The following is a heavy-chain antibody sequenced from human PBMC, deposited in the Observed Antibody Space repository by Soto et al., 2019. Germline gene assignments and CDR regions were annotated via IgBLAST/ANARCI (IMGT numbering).Heavy chain of an antibody. D-gene: IGHD1-26*01. V-gene: IGHV1-2*04. CDR3: AKAREQDPIVNY. CDR2: INPNSGGT. Sequence: ASLKVSCKASGYTFTGYYMHWVRQAPGQGLEWMGWINPNSGGTNYAQKFQGWVTMTRDTSISTAYMELSRLRSDDTAVYYCAKAREQDPIVNYWGQGTLVTVSS. CDR1: GYTFTGYY. J-gene: IGHJ4*02.